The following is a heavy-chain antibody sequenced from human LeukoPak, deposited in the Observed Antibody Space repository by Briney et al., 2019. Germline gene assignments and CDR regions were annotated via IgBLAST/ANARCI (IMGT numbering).Heavy chain of an antibody. Sequence: GGSLRLSCAASGFTVGSNYMSWVRQAPGKGLEWVSVIYSGGSTYYADSVKGRFTISRDNSKNTLYLQMNSLRAEDTAVYYCARDVQYYYGSGSYTASDIWGQGTMVTVSS. CDR3: ARDVQYYYGSGSYTASDI. V-gene: IGHV3-53*01. J-gene: IGHJ3*02. D-gene: IGHD3-10*01. CDR1: GFTVGSNY. CDR2: IYSGGST.